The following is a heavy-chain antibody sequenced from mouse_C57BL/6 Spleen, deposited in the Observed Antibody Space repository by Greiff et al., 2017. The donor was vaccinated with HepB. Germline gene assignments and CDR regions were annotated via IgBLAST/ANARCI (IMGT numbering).Heavy chain of an antibody. J-gene: IGHJ4*01. CDR3: ASPIYDGYYGAMDY. CDR2: IYPGDGDT. CDR1: GYAFSSSW. Sequence: QVQLQQSGPELVKPGASVKISCKASGYAFSSSWMNWVKQRPGKGLEWIGRIYPGDGDTNYNGKFKGKATLTADKSSSTAYMQLSSLTSEDSAVYFCASPIYDGYYGAMDYWGQGTSVTVSS. V-gene: IGHV1-82*01. D-gene: IGHD2-3*01.